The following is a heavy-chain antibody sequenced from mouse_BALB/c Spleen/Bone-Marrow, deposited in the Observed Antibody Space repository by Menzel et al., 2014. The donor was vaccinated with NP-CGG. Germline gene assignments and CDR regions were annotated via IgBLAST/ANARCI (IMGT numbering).Heavy chain of an antibody. CDR1: GFTFSSYG. CDR3: ARDNYYDYDGFAY. CDR2: INSNGGST. D-gene: IGHD2-4*01. Sequence: DVQLVESGGGLVQPGGSLKISCAASGFTFSSYGMSWVRQTPGKRLDLVATINSNGGSTYYPDSVKGRFTISRDNAKNTLYLQMSSLKSEDTAMYYCARDNYYDYDGFAYWGQGTLVTVSA. V-gene: IGHV5-6-3*01. J-gene: IGHJ3*01.